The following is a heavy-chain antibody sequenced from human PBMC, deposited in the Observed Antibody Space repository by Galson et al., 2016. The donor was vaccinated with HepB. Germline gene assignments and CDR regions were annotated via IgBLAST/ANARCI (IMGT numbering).Heavy chain of an antibody. CDR2: TYYRSKWYS. Sequence: CAISGDSVSSNSATWNWIRLSPSGGLEWLGRTYYRSKWYSDYALSVKSRITINADTSKSQFSLQLNSVTPEDTAVYYCARRTGNGFDVWGQGTTVTVSS. V-gene: IGHV6-1*01. CDR1: GDSVSSNSAT. D-gene: IGHD1-1*01. J-gene: IGHJ6*02. CDR3: ARRTGNGFDV.